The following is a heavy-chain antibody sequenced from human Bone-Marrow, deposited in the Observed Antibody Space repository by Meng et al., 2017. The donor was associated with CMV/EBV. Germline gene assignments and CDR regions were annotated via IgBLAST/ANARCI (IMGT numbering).Heavy chain of an antibody. CDR2: IRSKAYGGTT. CDR1: GFTFGDYA. J-gene: IGHJ4*02. V-gene: IGHV3-49*04. CDR3: TRDPSDFWTDIDY. D-gene: IGHD3-3*01. Sequence: GESLKISCTASGFTFGDYAMSWVRQAPGKGLEWVGFIRSKAYGGTTEYAASVKGRFTISRDDSKSIAYLQMNSLKTEDTAVYYCTRDPSDFWTDIDYRRQGTLVTVSS.